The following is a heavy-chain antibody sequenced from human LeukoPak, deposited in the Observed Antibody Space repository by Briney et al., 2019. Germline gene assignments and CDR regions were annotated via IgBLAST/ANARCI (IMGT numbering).Heavy chain of an antibody. J-gene: IGHJ6*03. Sequence: GASVKVSCKASGYTFTDFYMLWVRQAPGQGLEWMGWINPNSGGTDYAQKFQGRVTMTRDTSTSTAYMELSRLRSDDTAVYHCARGHGIYYYYMAVGGKGPPVPVSS. CDR1: GYTFTDFY. CDR2: INPNSGGT. CDR3: ARGHGIYYYYMAV. V-gene: IGHV1-2*02.